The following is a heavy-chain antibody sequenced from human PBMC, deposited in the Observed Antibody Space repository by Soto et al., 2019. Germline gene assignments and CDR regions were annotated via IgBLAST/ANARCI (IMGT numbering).Heavy chain of an antibody. CDR1: GLIFSNYR. Sequence: GGSLRLSCAASGLIFSNYRMHWVRQAPGKGLVWVSCISTDGSITNYADSVKGRFTVSRDNAKNTLYLQMNSLRAEDTALYYCARDTDGLQYWGQGTMVTVSS. CDR3: ARDTDGLQY. V-gene: IGHV3-74*01. J-gene: IGHJ4*02. CDR2: ISTDGSIT.